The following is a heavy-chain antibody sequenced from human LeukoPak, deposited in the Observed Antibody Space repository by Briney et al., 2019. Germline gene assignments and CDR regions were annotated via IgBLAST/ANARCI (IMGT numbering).Heavy chain of an antibody. J-gene: IGHJ4*02. CDR2: INPNSCGT. CDR3: ARTAYCGGDCLPYYFDY. V-gene: IGHV1-2*02. Sequence: GASVKVSCKASVYTFTGYYMHWVRQAPGQGLEWVGWINPNSCGTNYAQKFRGRVTMTRDTSISTAYMELSRLRSDDTAVYYCARTAYCGGDCLPYYFDYWGQGTLVTVSS. CDR1: VYTFTGYY. D-gene: IGHD2-21*01.